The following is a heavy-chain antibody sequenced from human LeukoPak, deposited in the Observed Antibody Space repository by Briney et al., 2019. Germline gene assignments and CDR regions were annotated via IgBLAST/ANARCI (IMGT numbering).Heavy chain of an antibody. V-gene: IGHV3-74*01. CDR3: ARENSGWYGAFDI. CDR1: GFTFSSYS. J-gene: IGHJ3*02. CDR2: INSDGSST. Sequence: GGSLRLSCAASGFTFSSYSMNWVRQAPGKGLEWVSRINSDGSSTSYADSVKGRFTISRDNAKNTLYLQMNSLRAEDTAVYYCARENSGWYGAFDIWGQGTMVTVSS. D-gene: IGHD6-13*01.